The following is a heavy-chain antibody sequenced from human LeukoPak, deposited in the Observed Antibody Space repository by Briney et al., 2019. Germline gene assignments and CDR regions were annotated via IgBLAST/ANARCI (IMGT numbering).Heavy chain of an antibody. CDR3: ARDAMSSVTTSPHYFDY. CDR1: GGSLSSSSYY. CDR2: IYYSGST. D-gene: IGHD4-17*01. Sequence: SETLSLTCTVSGGSLSSSSYYWGWIRQPPGKGLEWIGSIYYSGSTYYNPSLKSRVTISVDTSKNQFSLKLSSVTAADTAVYYCARDAMSSVTTSPHYFDYWGQGTLVTVSS. V-gene: IGHV4-39*07. J-gene: IGHJ4*02.